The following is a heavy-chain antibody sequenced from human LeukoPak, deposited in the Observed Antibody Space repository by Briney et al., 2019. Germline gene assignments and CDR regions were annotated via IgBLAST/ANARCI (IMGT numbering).Heavy chain of an antibody. CDR2: ISSSSSYI. CDR3: AREAMGGTDY. D-gene: IGHD5-18*01. Sequence: PGGSLRLSWAASGFTFSSYSMNWVRQAPGKGLEWVSSISSSSSYIYYADSVKGRFTISRDTAKNSLYLQMNSLRAEDTAVYYCAREAMGGTDYWGQGTLVTVSS. CDR1: GFTFSSYS. J-gene: IGHJ4*02. V-gene: IGHV3-21*01.